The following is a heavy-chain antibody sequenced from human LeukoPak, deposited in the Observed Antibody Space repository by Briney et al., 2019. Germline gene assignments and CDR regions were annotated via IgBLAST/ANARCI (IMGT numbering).Heavy chain of an antibody. D-gene: IGHD2-21*02. Sequence: ASVTVSCKVSVSTLSDLSIHWVRQAPGKGLEYVGGSDPEDGETFHAQNFQARVTLTADTSIDTAYMELRSLRSEDTAVSSCVTDRPRLFWYFDLGGRGTLVTVSS. J-gene: IGHJ2*01. CDR1: VSTLSDLS. V-gene: IGHV1-24*01. CDR2: SDPEDGET. CDR3: VTDRPRLFWYFDL.